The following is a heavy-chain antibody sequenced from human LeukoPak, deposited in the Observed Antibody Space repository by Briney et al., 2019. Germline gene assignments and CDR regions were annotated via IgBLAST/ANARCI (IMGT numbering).Heavy chain of an antibody. D-gene: IGHD1-7*01. V-gene: IGHV4-59*01. CDR2: IYYSGST. Sequence: SETLSLTCTVSGGSISSYYWSWIRQPPGKGLEWIGYIYYSGSTNYNPSLKSRVTISVDTSKNQFSLKLSSVTAADTAVYYCARGPWYNWNYGWYMDVWGKGTTVTVSS. CDR3: ARGPWYNWNYGWYMDV. CDR1: GGSISSYY. J-gene: IGHJ6*03.